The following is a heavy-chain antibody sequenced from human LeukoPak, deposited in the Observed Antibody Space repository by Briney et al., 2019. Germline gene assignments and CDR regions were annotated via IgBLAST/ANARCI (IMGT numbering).Heavy chain of an antibody. J-gene: IGHJ3*02. D-gene: IGHD4-17*01. CDR3: ARRTVTTSAFDI. Sequence: GGSLRLSCAASGFTFSSYWMHWVRQAPGKGLVWVSRINSDGSSTSYADSVKGRFTISRDNAKNSLYLQMNSLRAEDTAVYYCARRTVTTSAFDIWGQGTMVTVSS. CDR1: GFTFSSYW. V-gene: IGHV3-74*01. CDR2: INSDGSST.